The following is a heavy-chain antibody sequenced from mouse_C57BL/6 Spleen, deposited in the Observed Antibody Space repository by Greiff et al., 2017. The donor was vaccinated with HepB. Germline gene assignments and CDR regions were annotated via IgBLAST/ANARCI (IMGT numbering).Heavy chain of an antibody. J-gene: IGHJ2*01. D-gene: IGHD2-1*01. CDR3: ARNGGQSYYGNYLDY. V-gene: IGHV3-6*01. Sequence: EVKLQESGPGLVKPSQSLSLTCSVTGYSITSGYYWNWIRQFPGNKLEWMGYISYDGSKNYNPSLKNRISITRDTSKSQFFLKLNSVTTVDTATYYCARNGGQSYYGNYLDYWGQGTTLTVAS. CDR1: GYSITSGYY. CDR2: ISYDGSK.